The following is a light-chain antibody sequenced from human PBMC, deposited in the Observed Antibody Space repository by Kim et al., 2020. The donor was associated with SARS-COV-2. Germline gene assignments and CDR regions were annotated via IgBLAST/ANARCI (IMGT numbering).Light chain of an antibody. V-gene: IGLV2-23*02. J-gene: IGLJ1*01. Sequence: QSALTQPASVSGSPGQSFTISCTGTSSDVGDYNLVSWYQHHPGKAPKLILYEVSKRPSGVSNRFSGSKSGNTASLAISGLQAEDEADYYCCSYAGSTTIVFGSGAKVTVL. CDR3: CSYAGSTTIV. CDR1: SSDVGDYNL. CDR2: EVS.